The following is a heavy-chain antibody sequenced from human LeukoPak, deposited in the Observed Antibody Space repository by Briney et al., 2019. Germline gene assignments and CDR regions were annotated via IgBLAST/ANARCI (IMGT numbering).Heavy chain of an antibody. Sequence: SQTLSLTCTVSGGSISSRNYYWGWIRQPPGKGLEWIGSISYSGSTSYNPSLRSRVTIFVDTSKNQFSLKLSSVTAADTAVFYCARRPQNLFWSGNAHYFDHWGQGILVTVSS. V-gene: IGHV4-39*01. J-gene: IGHJ4*02. D-gene: IGHD3-3*01. CDR2: ISYSGST. CDR3: ARRPQNLFWSGNAHYFDH. CDR1: GGSISSRNYY.